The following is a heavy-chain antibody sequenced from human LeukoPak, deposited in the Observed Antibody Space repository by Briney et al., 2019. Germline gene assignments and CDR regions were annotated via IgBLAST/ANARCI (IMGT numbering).Heavy chain of an antibody. V-gene: IGHV4-4*07. CDR1: GCSISIYY. CDR3: ARSSDSSGYYGGGIIDY. D-gene: IGHD6-19*01. CDR2: IYTNENT. J-gene: IGHJ4*02. Sequence: PSETLSLTCTVSGCSISIYYWNWIRQPAGKGLEWIGRIYTNENTFFNPSLKSRVTMSVDTSTNQFSLQLTSVTAADAAVYYCARSSDSSGYYGGGIIDYWGQGTLVTVSS.